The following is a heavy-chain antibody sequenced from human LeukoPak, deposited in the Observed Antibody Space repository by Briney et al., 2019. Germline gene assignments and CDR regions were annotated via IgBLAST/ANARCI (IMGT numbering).Heavy chain of an antibody. CDR2: ISPGGSDT. Sequence: GESLKISCEASGYNFNIYWIGWVRQMPGKGLEWMGIISPGGSDTRYSPSFEGQVTISADRSINTAYLQWSSLKASDTAIYYCARPLGNSSNYHRAFDIWGQGTMVTVSS. V-gene: IGHV5-51*01. J-gene: IGHJ3*02. CDR1: GYNFNIYW. D-gene: IGHD6-19*01. CDR3: ARPLGNSSNYHRAFDI.